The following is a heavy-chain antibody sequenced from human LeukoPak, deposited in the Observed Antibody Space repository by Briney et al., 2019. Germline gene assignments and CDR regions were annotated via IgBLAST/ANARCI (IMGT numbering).Heavy chain of an antibody. CDR3: AIVATGSYDWFDP. Sequence: PGGSLRLSCAAPGFTLNGYWMHWVRQAPGKGLVWVSRINSDGSTTSYADSVKGRFTISRDNSKNTLYLQMNSLRAEDTAVYFCAIVATGSYDWFDPWGQGILVTVSS. J-gene: IGHJ5*02. CDR2: INSDGSTT. V-gene: IGHV3-74*01. D-gene: IGHD3-10*01. CDR1: GFTLNGYW.